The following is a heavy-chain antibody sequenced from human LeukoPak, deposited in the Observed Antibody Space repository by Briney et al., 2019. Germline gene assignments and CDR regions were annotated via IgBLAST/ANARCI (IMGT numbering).Heavy chain of an antibody. CDR1: GDSISSSSYY. CDR3: ARLGKSGMTTVTTRAFDI. Sequence: SETLSLTCTVSGDSISSSSYYWGWIRQPPGKGLEWIGSIFYSGRSYYNPSLKSRLTISVDTSKNQFSLKVTSVTAADTAVYYCARLGKSGMTTVTTRAFDIWGQGTVVTASS. D-gene: IGHD4-17*01. J-gene: IGHJ3*02. V-gene: IGHV4-39*01. CDR2: IFYSGRS.